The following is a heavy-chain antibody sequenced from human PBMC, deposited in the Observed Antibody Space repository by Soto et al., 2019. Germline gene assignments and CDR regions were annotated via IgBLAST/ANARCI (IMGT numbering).Heavy chain of an antibody. CDR3: ARLSPPPRDSSWYEVNLSDV. CDR1: GGSISSYY. J-gene: IGHJ6*04. Sequence: SETLSLTCTVSGGSISSYYWSWIRQPPGKGLEWIGYIYYSGSTNYNPSLKSRVTISVDTSKNQFSLKLSSVTAADTAGYYCARLSPPPRDSSWYEVNLSDVWGKGTTVTVSS. D-gene: IGHD6-13*01. CDR2: IYYSGST. V-gene: IGHV4-59*08.